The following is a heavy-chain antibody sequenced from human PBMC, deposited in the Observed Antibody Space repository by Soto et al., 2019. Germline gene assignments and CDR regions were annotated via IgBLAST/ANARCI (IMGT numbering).Heavy chain of an antibody. CDR3: ARNRGYCSGGTCYSLGPFDY. Sequence: EVQLVESGGGLVQPGGSLRLSCAATGFSVNISYMSWVRQAPGKGLEWVSVIYGGGRTYYADAVKGRFTISRDRSENTLCLQMNSLRAEDTAVYYCARNRGYCSGGTCYSLGPFDYWGQGTLVTVSS. V-gene: IGHV3-66*01. CDR1: GFSVNISY. CDR2: IYGGGRT. J-gene: IGHJ4*02. D-gene: IGHD2-15*01.